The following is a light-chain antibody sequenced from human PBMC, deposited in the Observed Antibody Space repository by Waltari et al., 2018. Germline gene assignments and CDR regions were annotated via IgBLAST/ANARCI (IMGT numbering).Light chain of an antibody. Sequence: QSALTQPRSVSGSPGQSVTISCTGTNNDVAAYNYVSWYQQLPGKAPKLMIYDVTKRPSGVPDRFSGSKSDNTASLTISGLQAEDEADYYCCSYAGTYTFIFGTGTKVTVL. J-gene: IGLJ1*01. V-gene: IGLV2-11*01. CDR2: DVT. CDR1: NNDVAAYNY. CDR3: CSYAGTYTFI.